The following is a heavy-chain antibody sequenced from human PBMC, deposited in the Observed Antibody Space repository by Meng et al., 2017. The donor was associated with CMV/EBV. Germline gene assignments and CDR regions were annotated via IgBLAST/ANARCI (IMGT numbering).Heavy chain of an antibody. Sequence: LVVSGGGFGHPGGSHSLSCAASGFNVSSNYMSWVRQAPGKGLEWVSVIYSGGSTYYADSVKGRFTISRDNSKNTLYLQMNSLRAEDTAVYYCALFGAAAGHDYWGQGTLVTVSS. CDR2: IYSGGST. V-gene: IGHV3-66*01. CDR3: ALFGAAAGHDY. J-gene: IGHJ4*02. CDR1: GFNVSSNY. D-gene: IGHD6-13*01.